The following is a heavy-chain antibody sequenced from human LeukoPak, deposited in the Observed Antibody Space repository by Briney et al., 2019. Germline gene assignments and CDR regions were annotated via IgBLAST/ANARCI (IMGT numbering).Heavy chain of an antibody. J-gene: IGHJ4*02. Sequence: PGGSLRLSCAASGFTFSSYSKHWVRQAPGKGLEWVAVISNDGSNKHYSDSVKGRFTISRDNSKNTLYLQMNSLRPEDTAVYYCARSRWLQSGAPFDYWGQGTLVTVSS. D-gene: IGHD5-24*01. CDR3: ARSRWLQSGAPFDY. CDR1: GFTFSSYS. V-gene: IGHV3-30*04. CDR2: ISNDGSNK.